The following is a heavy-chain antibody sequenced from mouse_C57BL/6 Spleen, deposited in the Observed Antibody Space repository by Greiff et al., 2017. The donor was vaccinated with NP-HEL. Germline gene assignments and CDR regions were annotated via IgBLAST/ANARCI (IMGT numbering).Heavy chain of an antibody. J-gene: IGHJ1*03. D-gene: IGHD1-1*01. CDR1: GYAFSSSW. CDR3: ARFGLYYGSSYWYFDV. Sequence: QVQLQQSGPELVKPGASVKISCKASGYAFSSSWMNWVKQRPGKGLEWIGRIYPGDGDTNYNGKFKGKATLTADKSSSTAYMQLSSLTSEDSAVYFCARFGLYYGSSYWYFDVWGTGTTVTVSS. CDR2: IYPGDGDT. V-gene: IGHV1-82*01.